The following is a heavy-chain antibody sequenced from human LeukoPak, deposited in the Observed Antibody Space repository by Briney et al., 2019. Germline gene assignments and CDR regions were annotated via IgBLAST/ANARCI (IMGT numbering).Heavy chain of an antibody. D-gene: IGHD2-2*01. J-gene: IGHJ4*02. Sequence: SETLSLTCTVSGGSISSYYWSWIRQPPGKGLEWIGYIYYSGSTNYNPSLKSRVTISVDTSKNQFSLKLSSVTAADTAVYYCARVRSQGVPAAFVHFDYWGQGTLVTVSS. V-gene: IGHV4-59*01. CDR2: IYYSGST. CDR1: GGSISSYY. CDR3: ARVRSQGVPAAFVHFDY.